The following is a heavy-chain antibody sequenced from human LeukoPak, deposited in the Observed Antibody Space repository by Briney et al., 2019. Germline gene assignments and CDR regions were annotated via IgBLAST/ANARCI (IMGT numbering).Heavy chain of an antibody. CDR1: GFTFSSYA. CDR3: AKEIYGNPTGGRFEH. J-gene: IGHJ1*01. CDR2: ISGTGGST. Sequence: PGGSLRLSCAASGFTFSSYAISWVRQTPGKGLEWVSVISGTGGSTYYADSVKGRFTFSRDNPKNTLSLQMNSLRADDAAVYYWAKEIYGNPTGGRFEHWGQGTLVTVSS. V-gene: IGHV3-23*01. D-gene: IGHD4-11*01.